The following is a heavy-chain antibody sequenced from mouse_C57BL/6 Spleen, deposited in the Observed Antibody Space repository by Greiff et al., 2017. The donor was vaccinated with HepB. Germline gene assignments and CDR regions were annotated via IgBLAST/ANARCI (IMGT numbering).Heavy chain of an antibody. CDR1: GYTFTSYW. V-gene: IGHV1-61*01. D-gene: IGHD3-2*02. CDR3: AREGSSGPDY. Sequence: QVQLQQPGAELVRPGSSVKLSCKASGYTFTSYWMDWVKQRPGQGLEWIGNIYPSDSETHYNQKFKDKATLTVDKSSSTAYMQLSSLTSEDSAVYDCAREGSSGPDYWGQGTTLTVSS. J-gene: IGHJ2*01. CDR2: IYPSDSET.